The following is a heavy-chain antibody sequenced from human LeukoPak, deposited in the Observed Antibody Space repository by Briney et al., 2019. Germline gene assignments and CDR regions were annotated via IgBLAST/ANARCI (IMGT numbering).Heavy chain of an antibody. CDR1: GFTFDDHA. CDR3: AKDYGYYDSSGYLDY. CDR2: ISWNSGSI. V-gene: IGHV3-9*01. J-gene: IGHJ4*02. Sequence: GGSLRLSCAASGFTFDDHAMHWVRQAPGKGLEWVSGISWNSGSIGYADSVKGRFTISRDNAKNSLYLQMNSLRAEDTALYYCAKDYGYYDSSGYLDYWGQGTLVTVSS. D-gene: IGHD3-22*01.